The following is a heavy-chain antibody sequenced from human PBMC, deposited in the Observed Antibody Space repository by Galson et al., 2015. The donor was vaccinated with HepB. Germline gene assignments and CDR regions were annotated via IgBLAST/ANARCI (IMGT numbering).Heavy chain of an antibody. CDR1: GYKFPNHA. Sequence: SVKVSCKASGYKFPNHAISWVRQAPGQGLDWMGWINTQTGNPTYAQAFTGRFVFSLDTSVSTAYLQINTLKTEDTAVYFCARGLPLLVQSVRPFDYWGQGTLVTVSS. D-gene: IGHD3-10*01. CDR2: INTQTGNP. V-gene: IGHV7-4-1*02. J-gene: IGHJ4*02. CDR3: ARGLPLLVQSVRPFDY.